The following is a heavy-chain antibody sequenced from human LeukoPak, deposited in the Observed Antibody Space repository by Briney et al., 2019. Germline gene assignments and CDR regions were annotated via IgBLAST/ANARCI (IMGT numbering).Heavy chain of an antibody. CDR3: AKITGGDRGYCTWTSCNQGGWFDP. D-gene: IGHD2-2*01. V-gene: IGHV3-23*01. Sequence: GGSLRLSCAASGFTFRSYAISWVRQGPGKGLEWVSGISGSGMYTYYADSVKGRFTISRDNSKNTVYLQMNGLRAEDTAVYYCAKITGGDRGYCTWTSCNQGGWFDPWGQGTLVTVSS. J-gene: IGHJ5*02. CDR1: GFTFRSYA. CDR2: ISGSGMYT.